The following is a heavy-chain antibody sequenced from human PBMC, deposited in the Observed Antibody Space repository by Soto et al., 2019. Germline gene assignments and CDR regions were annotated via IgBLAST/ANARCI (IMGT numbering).Heavy chain of an antibody. V-gene: IGHV3-15*01. CDR3: TTTGPIDY. D-gene: IGHD1-1*01. Sequence: PGGSLRLSCAASGFTFSNAWMTWVRQAPGKGLEWVGRIKSNSDGGTTYYAAPVEGRFTISRDDSTNTVYLQMNSLKSEDTAVYYCTTTGPIDYWGQGTLVTVSS. CDR1: GFTFSNAW. J-gene: IGHJ4*02. CDR2: IKSNSDGGTT.